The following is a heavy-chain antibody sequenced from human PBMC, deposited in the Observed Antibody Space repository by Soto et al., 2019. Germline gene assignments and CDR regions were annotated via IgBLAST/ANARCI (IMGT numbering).Heavy chain of an antibody. D-gene: IGHD5-18*01. CDR3: ARPPPLGYSYGYFDY. CDR2: ISYDGSNK. V-gene: IGHV3-30-3*01. Sequence: QVQLVESGGGVVQPGRSLRLSCAASGFTFSSYAMHWVRQAPGKGLEWVAVISYDGSNKYYADSVKGRFTISRDNSKNTLYLQMNSLRAEDTAVYYCARPPPLGYSYGYFDYWGQGTLVTVSS. J-gene: IGHJ4*02. CDR1: GFTFSSYA.